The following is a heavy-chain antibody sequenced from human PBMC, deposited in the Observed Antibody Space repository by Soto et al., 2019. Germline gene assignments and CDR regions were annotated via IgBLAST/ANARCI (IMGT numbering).Heavy chain of an antibody. J-gene: IGHJ6*02. V-gene: IGHV3-74*01. D-gene: IGHD5-18*01. Sequence: GGSLRLSCAASGFTFSSYWMHWVRQAPGKGLVWVSHINSDGSTTTYADSVKGRFTISRDNAKNTLYLQMNSLRAEDTAVYYCARGGNGYSYGFDYYYYGMDVWGQGTTVTVSS. CDR3: ARGGNGYSYGFDYYYYGMDV. CDR1: GFTFSSYW. CDR2: INSDGSTT.